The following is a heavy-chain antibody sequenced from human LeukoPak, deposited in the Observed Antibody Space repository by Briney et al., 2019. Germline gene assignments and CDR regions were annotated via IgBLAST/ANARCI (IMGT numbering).Heavy chain of an antibody. CDR2: IYSGGNT. CDR3: ARADYYDSSGYNDY. CDR1: GFTVSSYY. J-gene: IGHJ4*02. V-gene: IGHV3-53*01. Sequence: GGSLRLSCAASGFTVSSYYMSWVRQAPGKGLEWVSVIYSGGNTYYADSVKGRFTISIDNSKNTLYLQMTSLRAEDTAVYYCARADYYDSSGYNDYWGQGTLVTVSS. D-gene: IGHD3-22*01.